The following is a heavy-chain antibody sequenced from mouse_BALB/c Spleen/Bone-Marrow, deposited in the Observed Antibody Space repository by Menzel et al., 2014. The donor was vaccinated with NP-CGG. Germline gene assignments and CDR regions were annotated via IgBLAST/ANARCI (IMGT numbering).Heavy chain of an antibody. V-gene: IGHV14-3*02. CDR1: GFNIKDTY. CDR2: IDPANGNT. J-gene: IGHJ3*01. D-gene: IGHD1-1*01. Sequence: SGAELVKPGASVKLSCTASGFNIKDTYMYWVKQRPEQGLVWIGRIDPANGNTKYDPKFQDKATITADTSSNTAYLQLSSLTSEDTAVYYCARYYYGSSLFAYWGQGTLVTVSA. CDR3: ARYYYGSSLFAY.